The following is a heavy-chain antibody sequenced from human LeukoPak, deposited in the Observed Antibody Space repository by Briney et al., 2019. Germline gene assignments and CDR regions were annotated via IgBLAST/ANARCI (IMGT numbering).Heavy chain of an antibody. J-gene: IGHJ4*02. CDR1: GYSISSGYY. D-gene: IGHD2-2*01. CDR3: ARFHGENCSSTSCYFYYFDY. V-gene: IGHV4-34*01. CDR2: INHSGST. Sequence: PSETLSLTCAVSGYSISSGYYWSWIRQPPGKGLEWIGEINHSGSTNYNPSLKSRVTISVDTSKNQFSLKLSSVTAADTAVYYCARFHGENCSSTSCYFYYFDYWGQGTLVTVSS.